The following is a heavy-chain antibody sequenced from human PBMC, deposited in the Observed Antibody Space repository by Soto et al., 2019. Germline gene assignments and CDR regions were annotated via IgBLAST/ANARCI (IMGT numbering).Heavy chain of an antibody. Sequence: QVQLVESGGGVVQPGRSLRLSCAASGFTFSSYAMHWVRQAPGKGLEWVAVISYDGSNKYYADSVKGRFTISRDNSKNTLDVQMNSLRAEDTAVYYCARDGGDCYNYDFDYWGQGTLVTVSS. CDR3: ARDGGDCYNYDFDY. CDR1: GFTFSSYA. D-gene: IGHD2-21*01. J-gene: IGHJ4*02. CDR2: ISYDGSNK. V-gene: IGHV3-30-3*01.